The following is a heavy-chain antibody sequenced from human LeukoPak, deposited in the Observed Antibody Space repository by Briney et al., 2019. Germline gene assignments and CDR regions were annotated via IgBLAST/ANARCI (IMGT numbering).Heavy chain of an antibody. CDR2: IYPGDSDT. D-gene: IGHD2-21*02. CDR1: GYSFTNYW. CDR3: ARHVAVTTPNDY. V-gene: IGHV5-51*01. Sequence: GASLMISWKSSGYSFTNYWIGWVRQMARKGLEWMGIIYPGDSDTRYSPFFQGQVTISADKSISTAYLQWSSLKASDTAMYYCARHVAVTTPNDYWGQGTLVTVSS. J-gene: IGHJ4*02.